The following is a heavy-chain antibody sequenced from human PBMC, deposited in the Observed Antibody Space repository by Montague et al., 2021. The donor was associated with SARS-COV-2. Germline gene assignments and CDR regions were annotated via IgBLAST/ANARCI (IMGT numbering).Heavy chain of an antibody. J-gene: IGHJ6*02. D-gene: IGHD1-1*01. V-gene: IGHV3-7*01. CDR3: ARVQRTTGTTRLGTYYYYYYGMDV. CDR1: GFTFSNYA. CDR2: IKQDGSEK. Sequence: SLRLSCAASGFTFSNYAMHWVRQAPGKGLEWVANIKQDGSEKYYVDSVKGRFTISRDNAKNSLYLQMNSLRAEDTAVYYCARVQRTTGTTRLGTYYYYYYGMDVWGQGTTVTVSS.